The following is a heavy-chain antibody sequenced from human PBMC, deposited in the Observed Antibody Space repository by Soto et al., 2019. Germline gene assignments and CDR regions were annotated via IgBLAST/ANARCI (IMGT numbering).Heavy chain of an antibody. V-gene: IGHV3-49*04. Sequence: GGSLRLSCTASGFTFGDYAMSWVRQAPGKGLEWVGFIRSKAYGGTTEYAASVKGRFTISRDDSKSIAYLQMNSLKTEDTAVYYCTRIRERDSSGYSYYYGMDVWGQGTTVTVSS. CDR2: IRSKAYGGTT. D-gene: IGHD3-22*01. CDR3: TRIRERDSSGYSYYYGMDV. CDR1: GFTFGDYA. J-gene: IGHJ6*02.